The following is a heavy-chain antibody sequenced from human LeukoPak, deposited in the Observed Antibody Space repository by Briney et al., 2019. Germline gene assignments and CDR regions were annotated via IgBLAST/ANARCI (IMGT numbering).Heavy chain of an antibody. V-gene: IGHV1-69*13. J-gene: IGHJ3*02. D-gene: IGHD5-24*01. CDR3: ARDQMAINAFDI. Sequence: GASVKVSCKASGGTFSSYAISWVRQAPGQGLKWMGGIIPIFGTANYAQKFQGRVTITADESTSTAYMELSSLRSEDTAVYYCARDQMAINAFDIWGQGTMVTVSS. CDR1: GGTFSSYA. CDR2: IIPIFGTA.